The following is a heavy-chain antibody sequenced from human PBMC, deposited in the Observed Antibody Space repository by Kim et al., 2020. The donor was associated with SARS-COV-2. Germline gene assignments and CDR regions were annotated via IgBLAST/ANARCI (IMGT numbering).Heavy chain of an antibody. CDR3: ARGSDWPPTSYGMDV. J-gene: IGHJ6*02. Sequence: AQKFQGRVTVTRDTSTSTVYMELSSLRADDTAVYYCARGSDWPPTSYGMDVWGQGTTVIVSS. V-gene: IGHV1-46*01. D-gene: IGHD3-9*01.